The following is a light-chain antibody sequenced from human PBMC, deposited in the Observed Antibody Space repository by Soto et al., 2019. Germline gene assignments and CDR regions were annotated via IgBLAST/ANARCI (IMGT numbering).Light chain of an antibody. CDR2: GAS. V-gene: IGKV3-20*01. CDR3: QPYGDSRT. J-gene: IGKJ1*01. CDR1: QSVSSHY. Sequence: EIVLTQSAYTLSWSAGDRATLSWGASQSVSSHYLAWYQQKSGQAPRLLIYGASSRATGIPDRFSGSASGTDFTLTISRLEPEDFAVDCCQPYGDSRTFGQGTKVDIK.